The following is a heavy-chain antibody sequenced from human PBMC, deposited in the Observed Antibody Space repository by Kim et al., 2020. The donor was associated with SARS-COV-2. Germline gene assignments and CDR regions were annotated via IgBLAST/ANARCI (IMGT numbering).Heavy chain of an antibody. D-gene: IGHD2-21*01. CDR1: GFTFSSYA. V-gene: IGHV3-33*01. CDR2: IWSDGSNK. Sequence: GGSLRLSCAASGFTFSSYAMDWVRQAPGKGLEWVAAIWSDGSNKYYADSVKGRFTISRDNSKNTLYLQMNSLRAEDTAVYYCARDHSVVSCGDDYWGQGT. CDR3: ARDHSVVSCGDDY. J-gene: IGHJ4*02.